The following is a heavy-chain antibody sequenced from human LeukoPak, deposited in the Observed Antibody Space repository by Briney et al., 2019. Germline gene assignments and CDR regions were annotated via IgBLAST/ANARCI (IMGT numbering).Heavy chain of an antibody. CDR2: IIPIFGTA. V-gene: IGHV1-69*13. J-gene: IGHJ5*02. D-gene: IGHD2-2*01. CDR3: ARGYCSSTSCDNWFDP. Sequence: SVKVSCKASGGTFSSYAISWVRQAPGQGLEWMGGIIPIFGTANYAQKFQGRVTITADESTSTAYMELSSLRSEDTAVYYCARGYCSSTSCDNWFDPWGQGTLVTVSS. CDR1: GGTFSSYA.